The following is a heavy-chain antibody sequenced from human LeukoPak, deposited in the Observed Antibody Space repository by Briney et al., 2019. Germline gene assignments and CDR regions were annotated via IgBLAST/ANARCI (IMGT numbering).Heavy chain of an antibody. V-gene: IGHV1-18*01. CDR1: SYTFTNYA. D-gene: IGHD3-10*01. Sequence: ASVKVSCKASSYTFTNYAFTWVRQAPGQGLEWMGWISAYNGNTNYAQKLQGRVTMTTDTSTSTAYMELRSLRSDDTAVYYCARGPWGSGSVVWFDPWGQGTLVTVSS. CDR2: ISAYNGNT. J-gene: IGHJ5*02. CDR3: ARGPWGSGSVVWFDP.